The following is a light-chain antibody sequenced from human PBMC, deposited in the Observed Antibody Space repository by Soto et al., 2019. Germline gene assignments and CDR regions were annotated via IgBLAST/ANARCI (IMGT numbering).Light chain of an antibody. CDR2: GAS. CDR3: QQYGGSPFT. CDR1: QSVSGSY. Sequence: EIVLTQSPGTLSLSPGERATLSCRASQSVSGSYLAWYQQKPGQAPRLLIYGASSRATGIPDRFSGSGSGKDFTITISRLEPEDFAVYYCQQYGGSPFTFGPGPKVDIK. J-gene: IGKJ3*01. V-gene: IGKV3-20*01.